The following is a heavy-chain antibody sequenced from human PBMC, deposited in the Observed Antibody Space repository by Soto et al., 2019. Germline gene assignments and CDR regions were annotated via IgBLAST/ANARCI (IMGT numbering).Heavy chain of an antibody. CDR2: ISGSGGST. V-gene: IGHV3-23*01. J-gene: IGHJ4*02. CDR1: VFTFISYA. D-gene: IGHD5-18*01. Sequence: PGWSLRLACAASVFTFISYAMSWVRQAPGKGLEWVSAISGSGGSTYYADSVKGRFTISRDNSKNTLYLQMNSLRAEDTAVYYCAKDGASRRGYSYSFFDYWGQGTLVTVS. CDR3: AKDGASRRGYSYSFFDY.